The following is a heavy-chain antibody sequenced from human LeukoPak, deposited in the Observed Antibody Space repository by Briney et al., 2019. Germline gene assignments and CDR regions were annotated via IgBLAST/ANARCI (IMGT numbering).Heavy chain of an antibody. CDR2: IYHSGST. D-gene: IGHD2-2*01. V-gene: IGHV4-38-2*02. CDR3: ARASLHCSSTSCYILYSSGFDY. CDR1: GYSISSGYY. J-gene: IGHJ4*02. Sequence: PSETLSLTCTVSGYSISSGYYGGWIRQPPGKGLEWIGSIYHSGSTYYNPSLKSRVTISVDTSKNQFSLKLSSVTAADTAVYYCARASLHCSSTSCYILYSSGFDYWGQGTLATVSS.